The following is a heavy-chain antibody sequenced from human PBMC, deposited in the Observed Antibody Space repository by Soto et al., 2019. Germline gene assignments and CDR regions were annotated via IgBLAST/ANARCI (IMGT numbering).Heavy chain of an antibody. CDR2: INPNSGGT. D-gene: IGHD6-19*01. J-gene: IGHJ4*02. V-gene: IGHV1-2*04. Sequence: ASVKVSCKASGYTFTGYYMHWVRQAPGQGLEWMGWINPNSGGTNYAQKFQGWVTMTRDTSISTAYMELSRLRSDDTAVYYCARARIHSGWPFDYWGQGTLVTVSS. CDR3: ARARIHSGWPFDY. CDR1: GYTFTGYY.